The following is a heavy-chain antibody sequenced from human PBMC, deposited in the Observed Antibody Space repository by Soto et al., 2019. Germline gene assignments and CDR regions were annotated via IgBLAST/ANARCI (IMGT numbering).Heavy chain of an antibody. CDR1: GFTFSSYA. D-gene: IGHD6-13*01. Sequence: GGSLRLSCAASGFTFSSYAMHWVRQAPGKGLKWVAVISYDGSNKYYADSVKGRFTISRDNSKNTLYLQMNSLRAEDTAVYYCARGEVSSSWPYRHYYYYGMDVWGQGTTVTVSS. V-gene: IGHV3-30-3*01. CDR3: ARGEVSSSWPYRHYYYYGMDV. CDR2: ISYDGSNK. J-gene: IGHJ6*02.